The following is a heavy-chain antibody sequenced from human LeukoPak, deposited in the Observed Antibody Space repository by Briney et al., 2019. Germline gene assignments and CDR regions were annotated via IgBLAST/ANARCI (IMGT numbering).Heavy chain of an antibody. CDR2: MNPNSGNT. CDR1: GYTFTSYD. V-gene: IGHV1-8*01. Sequence: GASVKVSCKASGYTFTSYDTNWVRQATGQGLEWMGWMNPNSGNTGYAQKFQGRVTMTRNTSISTAYMELSSLRSEDTAVYYCARAASGVYYMDVWGKGTTVTISS. D-gene: IGHD3-10*01. J-gene: IGHJ6*03. CDR3: ARAASGVYYMDV.